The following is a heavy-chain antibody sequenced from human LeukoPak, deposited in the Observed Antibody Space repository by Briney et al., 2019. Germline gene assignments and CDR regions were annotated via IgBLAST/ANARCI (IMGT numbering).Heavy chain of an antibody. J-gene: IGHJ3*02. Sequence: GASVKVSCKASGGTFISYAISWVRQAPGQGLEWMGRIIPILGIANYAQKFQGRVTITADKSTSTAYMELSSLRSKDTAGYYCASSSSWYRKDAFDIWGQGTMVTVSS. D-gene: IGHD6-13*01. V-gene: IGHV1-69*04. CDR1: GGTFISYA. CDR2: IIPILGIA. CDR3: ASSSSWYRKDAFDI.